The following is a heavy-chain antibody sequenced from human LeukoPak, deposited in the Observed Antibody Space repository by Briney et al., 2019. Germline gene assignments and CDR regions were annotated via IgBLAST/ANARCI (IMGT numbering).Heavy chain of an antibody. J-gene: IGHJ4*02. CDR2: IKQDGSQK. D-gene: IGHD4-17*01. CDR1: GFTFSSYW. V-gene: IGHV3-7*01. Sequence: GGSLRLSCAASGFTFSSYWMSWVRQAPGKGLEWVASIKQDGSQKNYVDSVKGRFTISRDSAENSLYLQMNSLRAEDTAVYYCASDYGDYSYWGQGTLV. CDR3: ASDYGDYSY.